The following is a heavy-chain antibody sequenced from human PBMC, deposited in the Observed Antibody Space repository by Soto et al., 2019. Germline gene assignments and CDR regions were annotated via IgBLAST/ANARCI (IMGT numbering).Heavy chain of an antibody. J-gene: IGHJ6*02. CDR2: IIPIFGTA. CDR3: ARDRRGGGYYYYYGMDV. Sequence: GTSAKLTCEDCGGGYSSSAISWVRHAKKQGLEWMGGIIPIFGTANYAQKFQGRVTITADESTSTAYMELSSLRSEDTAVYYCARDRRGGGYYYYYGMDVWGQGTTVTVSS. D-gene: IGHD3-10*01. V-gene: IGHV1-69*01. CDR1: GGGYSSSA.